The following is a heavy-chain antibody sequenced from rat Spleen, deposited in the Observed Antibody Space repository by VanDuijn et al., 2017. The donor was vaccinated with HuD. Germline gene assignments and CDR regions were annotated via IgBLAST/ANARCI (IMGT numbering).Heavy chain of an antibody. Sequence: QVQLKESGPGLVQPSQTLSLTCTVSGFSLISYTVSWVRQPPGKGLEWMGLIWGNGDTNYKSPLKSRLSISKDTSKSQVFLKMNNLQTEDTAMYFCATQHYYDGYYRDYWGQGVMVTVSS. J-gene: IGHJ2*01. CDR3: ATQHYYDGYYRDY. D-gene: IGHD1-12*03. CDR1: GFSLISYT. CDR2: IWGNGDT. V-gene: IGHV2S61*01.